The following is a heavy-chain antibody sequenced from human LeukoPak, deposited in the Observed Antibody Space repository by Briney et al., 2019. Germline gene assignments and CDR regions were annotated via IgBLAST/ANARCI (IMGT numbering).Heavy chain of an antibody. CDR1: GYTFTSYD. CDR2: MNPNIGNT. CDR3: AREIYCTSTSCYPVRRWFGP. Sequence: SGKLSCKASGYTFTSYDINWVRQATGQGLEWMGWMNPNIGNTGYAQTFQGKVTMTRNTSISTAYMELSSLRSADTAVYYCAREIYCTSTSCYPVRRWFGPWGQGTLVTVSS. J-gene: IGHJ5*02. V-gene: IGHV1-8*01. D-gene: IGHD2-2*01.